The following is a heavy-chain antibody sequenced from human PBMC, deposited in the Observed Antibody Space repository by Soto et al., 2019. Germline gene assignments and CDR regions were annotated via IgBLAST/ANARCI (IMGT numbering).Heavy chain of an antibody. D-gene: IGHD3-9*01. CDR2: IIPIFGTA. CDR3: AARESDVLAYYYYYGMDV. J-gene: IGHJ6*02. V-gene: IGHV1-69*01. CDR1: GGTFSSYA. Sequence: QVQLVQSGAEVKKPGSSVKVSCKASGGTFSSYAISWVQQAPGQGLEWMGGIIPIFGTANYAQKFQGRVLITADEATSTAYMALSSLRSEDTAVYYCAARESDVLAYYYYYGMDVWGQGTTVTVSS.